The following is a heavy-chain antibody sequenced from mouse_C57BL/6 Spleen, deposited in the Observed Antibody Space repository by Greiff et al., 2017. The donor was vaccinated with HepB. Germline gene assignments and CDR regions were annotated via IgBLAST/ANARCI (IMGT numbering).Heavy chain of an antibody. D-gene: IGHD1-1*01. CDR3: ARRYYGSCFAY. V-gene: IGHV1-55*01. Sequence: QVQLQQPGAELVKPGASVKMSCKASGYTFTSYWITWVKQRPGQGREWIGDIYPGSGSTNYNEKFKSKSTLTVDTSYSTAYMQLSSLTSEDSAVYYCARRYYGSCFAYCGQGTLVTVSA. CDR2: IYPGSGST. J-gene: IGHJ3*01. CDR1: GYTFTSYW.